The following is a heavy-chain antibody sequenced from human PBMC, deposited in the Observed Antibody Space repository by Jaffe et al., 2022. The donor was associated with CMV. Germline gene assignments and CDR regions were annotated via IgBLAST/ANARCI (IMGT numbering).Heavy chain of an antibody. D-gene: IGHD4-4*01. V-gene: IGHV1-69*09. Sequence: QVQLVQSGAEVKKPGSSVKVSCKASGGTFSSYAISWVRQAPGQGLEWMGRIIPILGIANYAQKFQGRVTITADKSTSTAYMELSSLRSEDTAVYYCARDGSRDYSKPLFLNYYYYMDVWGKGTTVTVSS. CDR3: ARDGSRDYSKPLFLNYYYYMDV. CDR1: GGTFSSYA. CDR2: IIPILGIA. J-gene: IGHJ6*03.